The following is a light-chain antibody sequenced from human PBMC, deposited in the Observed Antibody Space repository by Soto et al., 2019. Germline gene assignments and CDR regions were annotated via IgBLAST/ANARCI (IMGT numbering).Light chain of an antibody. CDR2: GAS. CDR1: QSVSSSY. V-gene: IGKV3-20*01. CDR3: QQYGSS. Sequence: IVLTQSPGTLSLSPGERTTLSCRASQSVSSSYLAWYQQKPGQAPRLLIYGASNRATGIPDRFSGSGSGTDFTLTISRLEPEDFAVYYCQQYGSSFGQGTRLEIK. J-gene: IGKJ5*01.